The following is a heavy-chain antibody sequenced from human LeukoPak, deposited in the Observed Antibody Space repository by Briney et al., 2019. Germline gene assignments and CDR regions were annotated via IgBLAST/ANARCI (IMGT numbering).Heavy chain of an antibody. Sequence: SQTLSLTCTVSGGSITSGGYYCSWIRQHPGKGLEWIGYIYYSGSTYYNPSLKSRVTISVDTSKTQFSLKLSSVTAADTAVYYCARDTFPTTVTMNYYYYGMDVWGQGTTVTVSS. CDR2: IYYSGST. D-gene: IGHD4-11*01. J-gene: IGHJ6*02. CDR1: GGSITSGGYY. V-gene: IGHV4-31*03. CDR3: ARDTFPTTVTMNYYYYGMDV.